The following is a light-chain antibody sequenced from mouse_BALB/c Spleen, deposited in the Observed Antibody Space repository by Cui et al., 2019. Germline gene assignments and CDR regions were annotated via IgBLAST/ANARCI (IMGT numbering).Light chain of an antibody. CDR3: QQHNEYPWT. CDR1: KSISKY. V-gene: IGKV16-104*01. Sequence: DVQITQSPSYLAASPGESITINCRASKSISKYLSWYQEKPGKTNKLLIYSGSTLQSGIPSRFSGSGSGTDFTLTISSLEPEDFAMYYCQQHNEYPWTFSGGTKLEIK. J-gene: IGKJ1*01. CDR2: SGS.